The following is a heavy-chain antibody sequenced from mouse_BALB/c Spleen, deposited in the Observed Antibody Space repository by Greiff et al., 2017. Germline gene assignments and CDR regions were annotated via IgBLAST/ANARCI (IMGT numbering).Heavy chain of an antibody. V-gene: IGHV5-4*02. J-gene: IGHJ4*01. CDR2: ISDGGSYT. CDR1: GFTFSSYT. D-gene: IGHD2-10*02. CDR3: ARAYGNYVAMDY. Sequence: EVKLVESGGGLVKPGGSLKLSCAASGFTFSSYTMSWVRQTPEKRLEWVATISDGGSYTYYPDSVKGRFTISRDNAKNNLYLQMSSLKSEDTAMYYCARAYGNYVAMDYWGQGTSVTVSS.